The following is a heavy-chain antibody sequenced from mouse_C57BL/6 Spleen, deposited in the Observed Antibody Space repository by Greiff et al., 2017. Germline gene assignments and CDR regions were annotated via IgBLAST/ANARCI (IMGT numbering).Heavy chain of an antibody. Sequence: QVQLQQPGTELVKPGASVKLSCKASGYTFTSYWMHWVKQRPGQGLEWIGNINPSNGGTNYNEKFKSKATLTVDKSSSTAYMQLSCLTSEDSAVYYCARGDGYYVAWFAYWGQGTLVTVSA. CDR1: GYTFTSYW. D-gene: IGHD2-3*01. V-gene: IGHV1-53*01. J-gene: IGHJ3*01. CDR3: ARGDGYYVAWFAY. CDR2: INPSNGGT.